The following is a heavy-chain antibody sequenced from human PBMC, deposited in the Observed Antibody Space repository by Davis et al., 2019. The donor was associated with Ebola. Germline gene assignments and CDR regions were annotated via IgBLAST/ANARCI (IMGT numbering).Heavy chain of an antibody. V-gene: IGHV1-58*01. D-gene: IGHD2-15*01. CDR3: AAGVGYCSGGSCYRDYYYYGMDV. CDR1: GFTFTSSA. J-gene: IGHJ6*02. Sequence: SVKVSCKASGFTFTSSAVQWVRQARGQRLEWIGWIVVGSGNTNCAQKFQERVTITRDMSTSTAYMELSSLRSEDTAVYYCAAGVGYCSGGSCYRDYYYYGMDVWGQGTTVTVSS. CDR2: IVVGSGNT.